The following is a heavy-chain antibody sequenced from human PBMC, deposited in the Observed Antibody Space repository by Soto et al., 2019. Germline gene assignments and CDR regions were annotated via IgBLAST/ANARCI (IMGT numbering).Heavy chain of an antibody. CDR2: IIPIFGTA. V-gene: IGHV1-69*13. CDR1: GGTFSSYA. D-gene: IGHD2-21*02. CDR3: AREGVEYGGNSGDEYYYYGMDV. J-gene: IGHJ6*02. Sequence: SVKVSCKASGGTFSSYAISWVRQAPGQGLEWMGGIIPIFGTANYAQKFQGRVTITADESTSTAYMELSSLRSEDTAVYYCAREGVEYGGNSGDEYYYYGMDVWGQGTTVTVSS.